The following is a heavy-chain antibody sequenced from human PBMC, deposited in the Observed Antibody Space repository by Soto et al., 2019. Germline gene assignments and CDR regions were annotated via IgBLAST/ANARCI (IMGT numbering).Heavy chain of an antibody. CDR1: GGSFSGYY. CDR2: INHSGST. J-gene: IGHJ4*02. V-gene: IGHV4-34*01. Sequence: PSETLSLTCAVYGGSFSGYYWSWIRQPPGKGLEWIGEINHSGSTNYNPSLKSRVTISVDTSKNQFSLKLSSVTAADTAVYYCAAMAISFNDYWGQGTLVTVSS. CDR3: AAMAISFNDY.